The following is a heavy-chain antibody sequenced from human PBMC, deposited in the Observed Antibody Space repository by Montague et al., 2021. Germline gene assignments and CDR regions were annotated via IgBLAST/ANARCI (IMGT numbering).Heavy chain of an antibody. CDR1: RSLINRDYY. CDR2: VPHSGRT. V-gene: IGHV4-38-2*02. CDR3: ARERDRYYYMDI. J-gene: IGHJ6*03. Sequence: SETLSLTCTVSRSLINRDYYWVWLCQPPGTGLAWMGSVPHSGRTYYNPSLKSRVTISVDTSNNHFSLKLSSVTAADTAMYYCARERDRYYYMDIWGKGTTITVS.